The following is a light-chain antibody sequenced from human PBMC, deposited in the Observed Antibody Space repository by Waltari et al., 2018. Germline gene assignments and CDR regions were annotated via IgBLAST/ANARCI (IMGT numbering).Light chain of an antibody. CDR2: DVS. V-gene: IGLV2-14*03. Sequence: QSALTQPPPVPASPGQAVTISCPRVSSHGASDTIIPWFRQHPGKAPKLILYDVSNRASDISNRFSGYKSGNTASLTISRLQADDEADYFCSYYPDTHTPVVFGGGTKLTV. CDR3: SYYPDTHTPVV. CDR1: SSHGASDTI. J-gene: IGLJ2*01.